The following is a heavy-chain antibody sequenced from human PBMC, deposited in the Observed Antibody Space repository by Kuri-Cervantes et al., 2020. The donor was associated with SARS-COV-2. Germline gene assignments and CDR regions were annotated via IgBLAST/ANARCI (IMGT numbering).Heavy chain of an antibody. V-gene: IGHV3-21*01. D-gene: IGHD5-24*01. CDR2: ISSSSSYI. Sequence: GESLKISCAASGFTFSSYSMNWVRQAPGKGLGWVSSISSSSSYIYYADSVKGRFTISRDNAKNPLYLQMNSLRAEDTAVYYCARAGRWLQSTPFDYWGQGTLVTVSS. CDR1: GFTFSSYS. J-gene: IGHJ4*02. CDR3: ARAGRWLQSTPFDY.